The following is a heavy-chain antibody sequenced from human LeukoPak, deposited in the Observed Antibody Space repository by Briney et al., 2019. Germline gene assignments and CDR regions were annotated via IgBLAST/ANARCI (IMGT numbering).Heavy chain of an antibody. CDR1: GYTFTSYD. V-gene: IGHV1-8*01. CDR3: ARGLSSGDY. D-gene: IGHD6-19*01. CDR2: MNPNSGNT. Sequence: SAVKVSFKCSGYTFTSYDINWVRQATGQGLEWMGWMNPNSGNTGYAQKFQGSVTMTRNTCISTAYMDVSSLRSEDTAVYYCARGLSSGDYWGQGTLVTVSS. J-gene: IGHJ4*02.